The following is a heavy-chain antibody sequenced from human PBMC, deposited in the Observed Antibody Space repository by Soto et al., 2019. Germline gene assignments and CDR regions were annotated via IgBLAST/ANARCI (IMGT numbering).Heavy chain of an antibody. V-gene: IGHV3-53*01. CDR3: ATERGPTYYFDY. CDR1: GFTVSSKY. J-gene: IGHJ4*02. D-gene: IGHD2-21*01. Sequence: GGFLRLSCADSGFTVSSKYMSWVRQAPGKGLEWVSVIYSDGSTYYADSVKGRFTISRDNSKNTLYLQMNSLRAEDTAVYYCATERGPTYYFDYWGQGTLVTVSS. CDR2: IYSDGST.